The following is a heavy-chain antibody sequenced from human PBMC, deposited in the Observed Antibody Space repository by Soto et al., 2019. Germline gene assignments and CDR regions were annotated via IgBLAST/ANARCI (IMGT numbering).Heavy chain of an antibody. V-gene: IGHV3-74*01. CDR1: GFTFSSYW. CDR3: AREAARGSDY. CDR2: INSDGSST. J-gene: IGHJ4*02. Sequence: GESLKISCAASGFTFSSYWMHWVRQAPGKGLVWVSRINSDGSSTSYADSVKGRFTISRDNAKNTLYLQMNSLRAEDTAVYYCAREAARGSDYWGQGTLVTVSS. D-gene: IGHD6-6*01.